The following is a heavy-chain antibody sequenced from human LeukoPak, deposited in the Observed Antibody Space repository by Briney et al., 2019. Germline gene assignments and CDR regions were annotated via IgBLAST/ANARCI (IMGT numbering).Heavy chain of an antibody. CDR3: ARGRDDYVWASYRYTGTFDY. D-gene: IGHD3-16*02. V-gene: IGHV4-34*01. CDR1: GGSFSGYY. J-gene: IGHJ4*02. CDR2: INHSGST. Sequence: SETLSLTCAVYGGSFSGYYWRWIRQPPGKGLEWIGEINHSGSTNYNPSLKSRVTISVDTSKNQFSLKLSSVTAADTAVYYCARGRDDYVWASYRYTGTFDYWGQGTLVTVSS.